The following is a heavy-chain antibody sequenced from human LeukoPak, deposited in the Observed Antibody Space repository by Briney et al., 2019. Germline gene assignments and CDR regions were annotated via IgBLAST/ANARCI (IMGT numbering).Heavy chain of an antibody. J-gene: IGHJ6*03. D-gene: IGHD5-18*01. CDR2: IRYDGSIK. V-gene: IGHV3-30*09. Sequence: PGGSLRLSCAASGFTFSSYAMHWVRQAPGKGLEWVAFIRYDGSIKYYAHSVKGRFAISRDKSKNTLYLQMNSLRPEDTAIYYCAKDKREYTYGLGYYYMDVWGKGTTVTISS. CDR3: AKDKREYTYGLGYYYMDV. CDR1: GFTFSSYA.